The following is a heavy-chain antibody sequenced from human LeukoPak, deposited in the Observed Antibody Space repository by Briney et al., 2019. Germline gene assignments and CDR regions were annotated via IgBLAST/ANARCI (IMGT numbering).Heavy chain of an antibody. Sequence: PGGSLRLSCAASGFTFDDYAMHWVRQAPGKGLEWVSGISWNSGSIGYADSVKGRFTISRDNAKNSLYLQMNSLRAEDTAVYYCARARVAARPFHAFDIWGQGTMVTVSS. CDR1: GFTFDDYA. CDR3: ARARVAARPFHAFDI. CDR2: ISWNSGSI. V-gene: IGHV3-9*01. J-gene: IGHJ3*02. D-gene: IGHD6-6*01.